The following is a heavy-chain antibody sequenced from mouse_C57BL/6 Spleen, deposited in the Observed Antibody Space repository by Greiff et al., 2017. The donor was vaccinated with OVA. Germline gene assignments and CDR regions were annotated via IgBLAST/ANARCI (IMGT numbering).Heavy chain of an antibody. CDR3: AREEDLDYGDY. CDR1: GYTFTSYG. V-gene: IGHV1-81*01. D-gene: IGHD1-1*01. Sequence: QVQLQQSGAELARPGASVKLSCKASGYTFTSYGISWVKQRTGQGLEWIGEIYPRSGNTYYNEKFKGKATLTANKSSSTAYMELRSLTSEDAADYFCAREEDLDYGDYWGQGTSVTVSS. J-gene: IGHJ4*01. CDR2: IYPRSGNT.